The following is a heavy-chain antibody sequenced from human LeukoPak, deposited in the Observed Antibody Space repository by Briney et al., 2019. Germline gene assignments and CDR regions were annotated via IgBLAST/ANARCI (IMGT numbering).Heavy chain of an antibody. CDR3: ARESSHDAFDI. D-gene: IGHD6-19*01. V-gene: IGHV3-48*03. J-gene: IGHJ3*02. CDR1: GFTFSSYE. CDR2: ISSSGSTI. Sequence: GGSLRLSCAASGFTFSSYEMNWVRQAPGKGLEWVSYISSSGSTIYYADSVKGRFTISRDNAKNSLYLQMNSLRAEDTAVYYCARESSHDAFDIWGQGTMVTVSS.